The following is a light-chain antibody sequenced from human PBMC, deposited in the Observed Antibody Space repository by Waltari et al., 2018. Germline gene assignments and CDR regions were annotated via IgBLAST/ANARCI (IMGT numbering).Light chain of an antibody. Sequence: DIVMTQSPLSLPVTPGEPASISCRHSQCLLHSNGYNYLDWYLQKPGQSPQLLIYLGSNRASGVPDRFSGSGSGTDFTLKISRVEAEDVGVYYCMQALQTPLTFGGGTKVEIK. CDR3: MQALQTPLT. V-gene: IGKV2-28*01. CDR1: QCLLHSNGYNY. J-gene: IGKJ4*01. CDR2: LGS.